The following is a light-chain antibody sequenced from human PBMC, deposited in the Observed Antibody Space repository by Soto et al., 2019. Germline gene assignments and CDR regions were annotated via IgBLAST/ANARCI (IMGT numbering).Light chain of an antibody. Sequence: QSALTQPASVSGSPGQSITISCTGTSSDVGSYNYVSWYQLHPGKAPKLMIYEVSNRPSGFSNRFSGSKSGDTASLTISGLQAEDEADYYCSSYTTRTTLYVFGTGTKVTVL. CDR1: SSDVGSYNY. J-gene: IGLJ1*01. V-gene: IGLV2-14*01. CDR3: SSYTTRTTLYV. CDR2: EVS.